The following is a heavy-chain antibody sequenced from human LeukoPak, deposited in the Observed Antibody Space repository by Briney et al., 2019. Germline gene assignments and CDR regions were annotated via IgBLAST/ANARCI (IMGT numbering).Heavy chain of an antibody. D-gene: IGHD3-10*01. V-gene: IGHV1-2*02. CDR2: INPNSGGT. CDR3: ARDGSGSYRAIDY. CDR1: GYSFTVYY. J-gene: IGHJ4*02. Sequence: ASVKVSCKASGYSFTVYYMHWVRQAPGQGLEWMGWINPNSGGTNYAQKFQGRVTMTTDTSTSTAYMELRSLRSDDTAVYYCARDGSGSYRAIDYWGQGTLVTVSS.